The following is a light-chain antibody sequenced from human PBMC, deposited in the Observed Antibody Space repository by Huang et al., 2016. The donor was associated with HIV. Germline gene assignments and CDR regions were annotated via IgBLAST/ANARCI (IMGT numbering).Light chain of an antibody. Sequence: VMTQSPPSLPVSPGYRATRFCRDRQNINSNVAWYQKRPGQAPRRRIYGASTRATGVPPRFSGSGSGTNFTLTISSLQSEDFALYYCQQYDDWPRTFGQGTKVEV. CDR1: QNINSN. CDR2: GAS. V-gene: IGKV3-15*01. J-gene: IGKJ1*01. CDR3: QQYDDWPRT.